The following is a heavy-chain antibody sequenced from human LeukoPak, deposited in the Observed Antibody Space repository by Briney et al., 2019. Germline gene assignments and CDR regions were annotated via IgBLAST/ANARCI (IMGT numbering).Heavy chain of an antibody. D-gene: IGHD1-1*01. CDR1: GFTFSRHD. Sequence: PGGSLRLSCAASGFTFSRHDMRWVRQPTGKGLEWVSAIGTAGGSYYPGSVKGRFTISRENAKNSLYPQMNSLRAGDTAVYYCARAATGFDAFDIWGQGTMVTVSS. J-gene: IGHJ3*02. CDR2: IGTAGGS. CDR3: ARAATGFDAFDI. V-gene: IGHV3-13*01.